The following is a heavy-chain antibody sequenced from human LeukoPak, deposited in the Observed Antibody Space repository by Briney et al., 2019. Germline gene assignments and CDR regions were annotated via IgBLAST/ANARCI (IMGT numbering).Heavy chain of an antibody. D-gene: IGHD3-16*01. CDR3: AKAKGGINVPLDY. CDR1: GFTFSDYP. J-gene: IGHJ4*02. CDR2: INNGGSLI. V-gene: IGHV3-48*01. Sequence: GGSLRLSCVASGFTFSDYPMNWVRQTPGKGLEWVSYINNGGSLILYSDSVKGRFSISRDDARKSLYLQMNSLRAEDTALYYCAKAKGGINVPLDYWGQGTLVTVSS.